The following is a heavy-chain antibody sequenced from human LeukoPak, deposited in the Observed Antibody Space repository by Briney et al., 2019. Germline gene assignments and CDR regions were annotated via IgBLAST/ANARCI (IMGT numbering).Heavy chain of an antibody. Sequence: GGSLRLSCAASGFTFSSQWMSWVRQAPGKGLEWVATIKQDGSEKYYVDSVKGRFTISRDNAQNSLFPQMNSLRAEDSAVYYCARGRFTLFWGQGTLVTASS. V-gene: IGHV3-7*01. CDR2: IKQDGSEK. J-gene: IGHJ4*02. CDR3: ARGRFTLF. CDR1: GFTFSSQW. D-gene: IGHD2-21*01.